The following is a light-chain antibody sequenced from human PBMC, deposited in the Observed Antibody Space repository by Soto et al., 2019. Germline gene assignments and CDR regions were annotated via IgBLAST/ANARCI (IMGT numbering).Light chain of an antibody. Sequence: QSVLTQSASVSGSPGQSITISCTGSSRDVGNYNLVSWYQQHPGKAPKLMIYEVSKRPSGVANRFSGSKSGNTASLTISGLQAEDDADYYCCSYAGSSTYVVFGGGTKLTVL. CDR3: CSYAGSSTYVV. J-gene: IGLJ2*01. V-gene: IGLV2-23*02. CDR2: EVS. CDR1: SRDVGNYNL.